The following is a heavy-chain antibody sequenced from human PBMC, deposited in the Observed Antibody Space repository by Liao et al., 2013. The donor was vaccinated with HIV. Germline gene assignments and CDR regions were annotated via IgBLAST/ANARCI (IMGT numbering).Heavy chain of an antibody. CDR2: IYSSGSA. D-gene: IGHD3-3*01. Sequence: QVQLQESGPGLVKPSQTLSLTCSVSGGYISSGSYYWSWIRQPAGKGLEWIGRIYSSGSANYNPSLKSRVTMSVDTSKNQFSLKLSSVTAADTAVYYCATTDQYYDFWNGYENWFDPWGQGTLVTVSS. CDR1: GGYISSGSYY. CDR3: ATTDQYYDFWNGYENWFDP. J-gene: IGHJ5*02. V-gene: IGHV4-61*02.